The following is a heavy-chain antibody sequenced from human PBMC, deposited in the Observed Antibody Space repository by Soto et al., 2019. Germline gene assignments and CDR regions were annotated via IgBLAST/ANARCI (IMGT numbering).Heavy chain of an antibody. Sequence: GASVKVSCKASGYTFTSYAMHWVRQAPGQRLEWMGWINAGNGNTNYAQKFQGRVTMTRDTSASTVYMELSSLRSEDTAVYYCARSPYYDFWSGYYVWFPRFLHYGMDVWGQGTTVTVSS. J-gene: IGHJ6*02. D-gene: IGHD3-3*01. CDR2: INAGNGNT. CDR3: ARSPYYDFWSGYYVWFPRFLHYGMDV. CDR1: GYTFTSYA. V-gene: IGHV1-3*01.